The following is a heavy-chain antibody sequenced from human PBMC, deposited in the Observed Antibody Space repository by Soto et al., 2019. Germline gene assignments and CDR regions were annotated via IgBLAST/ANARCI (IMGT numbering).Heavy chain of an antibody. V-gene: IGHV1-18*01. Sequence: QVQVVQSGAEVKKPGASVRVSCKPSAYNLAGDGFTWVRQAPGQGLEWMGWINVHNGDTNYAQKFQDRFSLTPDTFTRTVYMELTNLRSDETAVYYCARRGIPYMAVWGQGTTVIVSS. CDR2: INVHNGDT. J-gene: IGHJ6*02. CDR1: AYNLAGDG. CDR3: ARRGIPYMAV. D-gene: IGHD2-21*01.